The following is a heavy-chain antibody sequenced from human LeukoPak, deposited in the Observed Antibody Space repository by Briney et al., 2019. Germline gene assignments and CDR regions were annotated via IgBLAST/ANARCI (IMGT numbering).Heavy chain of an antibody. CDR3: ARHGLRYFDWFVHYYYYMDV. J-gene: IGHJ6*03. V-gene: IGHV4-61*02. Sequence: SETLSLTCTVSGDSISSGDYYWSWIRQPAGKGLEWIGRISSSGSTNYNPSLKSRVTISVDTSKNQFSLKLSSVTAADTAVYYCARHGLRYFDWFVHYYYYMDVWGKGTTVTISS. CDR1: GDSISSGDYY. CDR2: ISSSGST. D-gene: IGHD3-9*01.